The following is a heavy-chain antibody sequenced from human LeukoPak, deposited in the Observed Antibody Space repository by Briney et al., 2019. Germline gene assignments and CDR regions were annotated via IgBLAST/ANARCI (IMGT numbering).Heavy chain of an antibody. Sequence: SVKVSCKASGGTFSSYAISWVRQAPGQGLEWMGGIIPIFGTANYAQKFQGRVTITADESTSTAYMELSSLRSEDTAVYYCARGYYDSSGYFDFDYWGQGTLVTVSS. CDR2: IIPIFGTA. CDR3: ARGYYDSSGYFDFDY. V-gene: IGHV1-69*13. CDR1: GGTFSSYA. D-gene: IGHD3-22*01. J-gene: IGHJ4*02.